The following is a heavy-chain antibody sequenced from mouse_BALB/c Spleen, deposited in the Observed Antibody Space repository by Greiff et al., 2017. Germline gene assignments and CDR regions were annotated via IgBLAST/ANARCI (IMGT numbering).Heavy chain of an antibody. CDR3: ARWGFFYAMDY. Sequence: QVQLKHSGPELVKPGALVKISCKASGYTFTSYDINWVKQRPGQGLEWIGWIYPGDGSTKYNEKFKGKATLTADKSSSTAYMQLSSLTSENSAVYFCARWGFFYAMDYWGQGTSVTVSS. J-gene: IGHJ4*01. CDR2: IYPGDGST. V-gene: IGHV1S56*01. CDR1: GYTFTSYD.